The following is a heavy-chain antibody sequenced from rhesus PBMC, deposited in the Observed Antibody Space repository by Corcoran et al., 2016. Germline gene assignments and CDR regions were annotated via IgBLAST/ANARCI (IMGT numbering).Heavy chain of an antibody. D-gene: IGHD5-24*01. CDR3: AKEWVPTY. V-gene: IGHV3S5*01. CDR2: INGGGCSP. J-gene: IGHJ4*01. Sequence: VQLVETGGGLVQPGGSLKLPFSASGFTFSSYGLSWVSRAPGKERGSSQCINGGGCSPSDRDSGNGRVNISRDNSKNTLSRQMNSLRAEDTAVYYCAKEWVPTYWGQVVLVTVSS. CDR1: GFTFSSYG.